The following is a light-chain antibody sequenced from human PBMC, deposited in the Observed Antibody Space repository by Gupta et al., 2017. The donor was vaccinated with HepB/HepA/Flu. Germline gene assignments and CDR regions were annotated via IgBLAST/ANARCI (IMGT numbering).Light chain of an antibody. CDR3: SSSTTSSTVV. V-gene: IGLV2-14*03. CDR1: SSDVGAFNY. CDR2: DVS. J-gene: IGLJ3*02. Sequence: QSALTQPASVSGSPGQSITISCTGTSSDVGAFNYVSWYQQHPVKAPKFIIYDVSNRPSGVSNRCAGSNSGTTAFMTISGLQAEDDAYYYCSSSTTSSTVVFGGGTKLTVV.